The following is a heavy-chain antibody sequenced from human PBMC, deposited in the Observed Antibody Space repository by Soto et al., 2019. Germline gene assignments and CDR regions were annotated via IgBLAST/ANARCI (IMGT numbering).Heavy chain of an antibody. CDR1: SGSISSTSYY. V-gene: IGHV4-39*01. Sequence: QLQLQESGPGLVKPSETLSLTCTVSSGSISSTSYYWGWIRQPPGKGLEWIGSIYYSGSTYYNPSLKSRVTISVDTSKNQFSLKLSSVTAADTAVYYCARQPGHFDYWGQGTLVTVSS. J-gene: IGHJ4*02. D-gene: IGHD7-27*01. CDR2: IYYSGST. CDR3: ARQPGHFDY.